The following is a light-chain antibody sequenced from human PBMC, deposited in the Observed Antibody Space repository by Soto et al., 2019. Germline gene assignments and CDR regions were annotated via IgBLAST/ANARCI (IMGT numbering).Light chain of an antibody. CDR1: SSDVGGYNY. V-gene: IGLV2-8*01. Sequence: QSVLTQPPSASGSPGQSVTISCTGTSSDVGGYNYVSWYQQHPGKVPKLMIYEVNERPSGVPDRFSGSKSGNTASLTVSGLQAEDEADYYCTSYAGSNTVLFDGGTQLTVL. CDR2: EVN. J-gene: IGLJ2*01. CDR3: TSYAGSNTVL.